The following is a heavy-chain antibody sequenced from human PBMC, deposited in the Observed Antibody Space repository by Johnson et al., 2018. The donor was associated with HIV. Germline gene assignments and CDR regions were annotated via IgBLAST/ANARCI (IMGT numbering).Heavy chain of an antibody. CDR3: ARVGQLARTHAFDI. V-gene: IGHV3-66*02. CDR2: IYSGGST. D-gene: IGHD6-13*01. Sequence: MLLVESGGGLVQPGGSLRLSCAASGFTVSSNYMNWVRQAPGKGLEWVSVIYSGGSTYYADSVKGRFTISRDNSKNTVYLQMNSLRAEDTAVYYCARVGQLARTHAFDIWGQVTMVTVSS. CDR1: GFTVSSNY. J-gene: IGHJ3*02.